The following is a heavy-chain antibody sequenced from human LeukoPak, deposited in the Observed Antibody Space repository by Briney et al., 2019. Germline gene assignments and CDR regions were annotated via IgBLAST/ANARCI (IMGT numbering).Heavy chain of an antibody. Sequence: GGSLRLSCVGAGFTFSNYAMTWVRQAPGKGLGWVSGISGSGDRTYYADSVKGRFTISRDNSKNTLDLQMNSLTDDDSAVYYCAKDRIPVAGRQDIWDYWGQGTLVAVSS. D-gene: IGHD6-19*01. CDR3: AKDRIPVAGRQDIWDY. V-gene: IGHV3-23*01. J-gene: IGHJ4*02. CDR2: ISGSGDRT. CDR1: GFTFSNYA.